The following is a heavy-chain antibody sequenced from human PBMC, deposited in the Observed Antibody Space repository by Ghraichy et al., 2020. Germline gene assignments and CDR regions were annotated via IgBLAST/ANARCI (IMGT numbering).Heavy chain of an antibody. CDR2: IKQDGSEK. CDR3: AREGEDIVVVVAVSNLPLDS. Sequence: GGSLRLSCAASGFTFSSYWMSWVRQAPGKGLEWVANIKQDGSEKYYVDSVKGRFTISRDNAKNSLYLQMNSLRAEDTAVYYCAREGEDIVVVVAVSNLPLDSWGQGTLVTVSS. CDR1: GFTFSSYW. D-gene: IGHD2-15*01. J-gene: IGHJ4*02. V-gene: IGHV3-7*03.